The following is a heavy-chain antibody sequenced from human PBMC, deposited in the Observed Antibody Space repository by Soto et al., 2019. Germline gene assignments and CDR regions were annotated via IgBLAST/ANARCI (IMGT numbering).Heavy chain of an antibody. D-gene: IGHD4-17*01. V-gene: IGHV3-23*01. CDR3: AKGPIYGDYDY. CDR1: GFTFSSYA. CDR2: ISGSGGST. Sequence: GGSMRRSCAASGFTFSSYAMSWVRQAPGKGLEWVSAISGSGGSTYYADSVKGRFTISRDNSKNTLYLQMNSLRAEDTAVYYCAKGPIYGDYDYWGQGTLVTVSS. J-gene: IGHJ4*02.